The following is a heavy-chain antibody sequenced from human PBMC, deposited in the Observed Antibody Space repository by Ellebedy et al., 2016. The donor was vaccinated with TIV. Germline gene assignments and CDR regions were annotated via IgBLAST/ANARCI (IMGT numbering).Heavy chain of an antibody. Sequence: AASVKVSCKASGGFSNHAINWVRQAPGQGLEWMGRIIPILGITEYAQNFKGRVTFTADKFTSTAYMELSSLRSEDTAVYYCASDYYGSGSYFLLDYWGQGTLVTVSS. CDR2: IIPILGIT. D-gene: IGHD3-10*01. CDR1: GGFSNHA. V-gene: IGHV1-69*04. J-gene: IGHJ4*02. CDR3: ASDYYGSGSYFLLDY.